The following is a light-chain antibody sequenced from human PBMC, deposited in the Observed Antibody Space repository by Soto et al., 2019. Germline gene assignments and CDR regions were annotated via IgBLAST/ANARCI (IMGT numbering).Light chain of an antibody. Sequence: QSVLTQPASVSGSPGQSITISCTGTSSDVGGYNYVSWYQLHPGKAPKLMVYEVSNRPSGVSNRFSGSKSGNTASLTISGLRAEDEADYYCSSYTSDTAYVFGTGTKVTVL. CDR2: EVS. CDR3: SSYTSDTAYV. V-gene: IGLV2-14*01. J-gene: IGLJ1*01. CDR1: SSDVGGYNY.